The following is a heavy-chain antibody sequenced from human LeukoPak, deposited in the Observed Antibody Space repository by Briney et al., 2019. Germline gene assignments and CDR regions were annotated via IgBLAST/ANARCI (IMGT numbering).Heavy chain of an antibody. J-gene: IGHJ4*02. Sequence: ASVKVSCKASGYTFTSYGIIWVRQAPGQGLEWMGWISAYNGNTNYAQKLQGRVTMTTDTSTSTAYMELRSLRSDDTAVYYCARGHYYDSSGSPSHWGQGTLVTVSS. D-gene: IGHD3-22*01. CDR2: ISAYNGNT. CDR3: ARGHYYDSSGSPSH. V-gene: IGHV1-18*01. CDR1: GYTFTSYG.